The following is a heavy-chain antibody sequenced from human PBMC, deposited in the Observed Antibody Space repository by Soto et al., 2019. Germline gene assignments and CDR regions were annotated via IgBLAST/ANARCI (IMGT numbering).Heavy chain of an antibody. V-gene: IGHV2-5*02. CDR2: IYWDGDE. CDR1: GFSLTTSGVG. Sequence: QITLKESGPTLVKPTQTLTLTCTFSGFSLTTSGVGVGWIRQPPGKALEWLALIYWDGDERYSPSLTSRLTITNDTSKNQVVLTMTNMDPVDTATYYCVRRVTAFDYWGQGTLVTVSS. J-gene: IGHJ4*02. CDR3: VRRVTAFDY.